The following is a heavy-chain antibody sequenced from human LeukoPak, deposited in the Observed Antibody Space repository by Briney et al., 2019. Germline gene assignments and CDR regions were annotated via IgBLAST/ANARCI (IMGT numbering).Heavy chain of an antibody. V-gene: IGHV3-21*01. Sequence: GGSLRLSCAASGFTFSSYSMNWVRQAPGKGLEWVSSISSSSSYIYCADSVKGRFTISRDNAKNSLYLQMNSLRAEDTAVYYCARDLSSSFDYWGQGTLVTVSS. CDR1: GFTFSSYS. CDR3: ARDLSSSFDY. J-gene: IGHJ4*02. D-gene: IGHD6-13*01. CDR2: ISSSSSYI.